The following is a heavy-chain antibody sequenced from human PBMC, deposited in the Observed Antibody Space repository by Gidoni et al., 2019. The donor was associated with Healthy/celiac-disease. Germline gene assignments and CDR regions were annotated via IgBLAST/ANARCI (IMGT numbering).Heavy chain of an antibody. CDR3: ASAGGPTLDY. D-gene: IGHD1-26*01. V-gene: IGHV3-66*01. J-gene: IGHJ4*02. Sequence: EVQLVESGGGSVQPGGSLILSCAASGFTVSSNYMRWVRQAPGKGLEWVSLIYSGGSIYYADSVKGRFTISRDISKNTLYPQMNSLRAEDTAVYYCASAGGPTLDYWGQGTLVTVSS. CDR1: GFTVSSNY. CDR2: IYSGGSI.